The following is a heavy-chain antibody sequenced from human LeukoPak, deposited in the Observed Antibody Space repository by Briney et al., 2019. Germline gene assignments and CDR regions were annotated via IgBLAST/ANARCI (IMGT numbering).Heavy chain of an antibody. D-gene: IGHD5-24*01. Sequence: GGSLRLSCAASGFTFSSYSMNWVRQAPGRGLGWVSYISSSGTTIFYADSVEGRFTISRDNAKNSVCLQMNSLRDEDTAVYFCAKDPPITGPFEYWGQGTLVTVSS. CDR3: AKDPPITGPFEY. V-gene: IGHV3-48*02. CDR1: GFTFSSYS. J-gene: IGHJ4*02. CDR2: ISSSGTTI.